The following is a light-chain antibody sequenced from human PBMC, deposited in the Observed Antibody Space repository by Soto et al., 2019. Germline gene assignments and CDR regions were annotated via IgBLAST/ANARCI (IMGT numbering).Light chain of an antibody. CDR1: SSDVGGYNY. CDR2: EVS. Sequence: QSALTQPASVSGSPGQSITISCTGTSSDVGGYNYVSWYQQHPGKAPKLMIYEVSNRPSGVSNRFSGSKSGNTASLTISGLQAEDEADYYCCSYAGSYTSHVVFGGGTKLTVL. J-gene: IGLJ2*01. V-gene: IGLV2-14*01. CDR3: CSYAGSYTSHVV.